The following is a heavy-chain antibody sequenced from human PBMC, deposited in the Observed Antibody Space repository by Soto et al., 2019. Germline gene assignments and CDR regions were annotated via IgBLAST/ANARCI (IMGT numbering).Heavy chain of an antibody. D-gene: IGHD2-2*01. CDR3: AREGGGWDSSTSRPRYYYYGMDV. J-gene: IGHJ6*02. CDR2: INWNGGST. Sequence: EVQLVESGGGVVRPGGSLRLSCAASGFTFDDYGMSWVRQAPGKGLEWVSGINWNGGSTGYADSVKGRFTISRDNAKNSLYLQMNSLRAEDTSLYYCAREGGGWDSSTSRPRYYYYGMDVWGQGTTVTVSS. CDR1: GFTFDDYG. V-gene: IGHV3-20*04.